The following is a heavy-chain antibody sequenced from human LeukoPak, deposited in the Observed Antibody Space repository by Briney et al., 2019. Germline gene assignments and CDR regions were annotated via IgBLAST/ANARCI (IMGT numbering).Heavy chain of an antibody. Sequence: SETLSLTCTVSGGSISSSSYYWGWIRQPPGKGLEWIGSIYYSGSTYYNPSLKSRVTISVDTSKNQSSLKLSSVTAADTAVYYCARPQDGRDGYNWDDAFDIWGQGTMVTVSS. CDR1: GGSISSSSYY. D-gene: IGHD5-24*01. CDR2: IYYSGST. J-gene: IGHJ3*02. V-gene: IGHV4-39*01. CDR3: ARPQDGRDGYNWDDAFDI.